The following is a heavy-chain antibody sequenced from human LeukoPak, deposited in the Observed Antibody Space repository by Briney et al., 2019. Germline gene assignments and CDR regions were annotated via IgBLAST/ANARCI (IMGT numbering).Heavy chain of an antibody. J-gene: IGHJ6*02. CDR3: AKPNGNVVAVPMDV. CDR2: IIGRGTST. Sequence: PGGSLRLSCAASGFTLSAYAMNWVRQAPGKGLEWVSSIIGRGTSTFYSDSVKGRFTISRDNSKNTLYLQMNSLTAADTAVYYCAKPNGNVVAVPMDVWGRGTTVTASS. D-gene: IGHD2-21*01. V-gene: IGHV3-23*01. CDR1: GFTLSAYA.